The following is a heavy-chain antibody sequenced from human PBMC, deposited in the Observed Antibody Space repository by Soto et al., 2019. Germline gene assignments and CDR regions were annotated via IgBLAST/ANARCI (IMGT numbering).Heavy chain of an antibody. J-gene: IGHJ5*02. D-gene: IGHD6-19*01. Sequence: SETLSLTCTVFGGSISSSSYYWGWIRQPPGKGLEWIGSIYYSGSTNYNPSLKSRVTISVDTSKNQFSLKLSSVTAADTAVYYCARGASSGWYAHNWFDPWGQGTLVTVSS. CDR3: ARGASSGWYAHNWFDP. CDR1: GGSISSSSYY. V-gene: IGHV4-39*07. CDR2: IYYSGST.